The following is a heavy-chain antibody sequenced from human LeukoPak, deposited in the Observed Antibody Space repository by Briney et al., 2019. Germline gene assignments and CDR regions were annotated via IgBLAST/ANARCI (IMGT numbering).Heavy chain of an antibody. Sequence: GGSLRLSCAASGFTFSSYWMRWVRQAPGKGLVWVSRINSDGSSTSYADSVKGRFTISRDNAKNTLYLQMNSLRAEDTAVYYCATLTTVTTEVANWGQGTLVTVSS. D-gene: IGHD4-17*01. CDR2: INSDGSST. V-gene: IGHV3-74*01. J-gene: IGHJ4*02. CDR1: GFTFSSYW. CDR3: ATLTTVTTEVAN.